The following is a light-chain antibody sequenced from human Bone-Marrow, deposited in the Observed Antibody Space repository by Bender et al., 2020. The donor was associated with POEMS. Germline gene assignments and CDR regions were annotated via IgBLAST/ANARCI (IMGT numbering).Light chain of an antibody. Sequence: SYEVTQPPSVSVSPGQTASITCSGDDLGDKYVAWYQQKPGQSPVLVIYQDTKRPSGIPERFSGSNSGNTATLTIRGTQAMDEADYYCQAWGTYSVIFGGGTKLTVL. CDR1: DLGDKY. CDR3: QAWGTYSVI. J-gene: IGLJ2*01. CDR2: QDT. V-gene: IGLV3-1*01.